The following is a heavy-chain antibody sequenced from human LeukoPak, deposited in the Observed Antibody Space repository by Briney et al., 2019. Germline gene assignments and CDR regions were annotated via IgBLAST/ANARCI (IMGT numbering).Heavy chain of an antibody. CDR2: ISYDGSNK. CDR3: AREEDGIYDYVWGSYRYNPAFDY. J-gene: IGHJ4*02. Sequence: GGSLRLSCAASGFTFSSYAMHWVRQAPGKGLEWVAVISYDGSNKYYADSVKGRFTISRDNSKNTLYLQMNSLRAEDTAVYYCAREEDGIYDYVWGSYRYNPAFDYWGQGTLVTVSS. V-gene: IGHV3-30*04. D-gene: IGHD3-16*02. CDR1: GFTFSSYA.